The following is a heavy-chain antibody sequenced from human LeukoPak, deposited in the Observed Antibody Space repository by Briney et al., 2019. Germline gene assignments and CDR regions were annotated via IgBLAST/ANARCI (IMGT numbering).Heavy chain of an antibody. CDR1: GFTFSSYW. V-gene: IGHV3-74*01. CDR3: ARILGYRDH. Sequence: GGSLRLSCAASGFTFSSYWMHWVRQVPGKGLVWVSRSNSDGGSTSYADSVKGRFTISRDNAKNTLYLQMNSLRDEDTAVYYCARILGYRDHWGQGTLVTVSS. J-gene: IGHJ4*02. CDR2: SNSDGGST. D-gene: IGHD3-16*01.